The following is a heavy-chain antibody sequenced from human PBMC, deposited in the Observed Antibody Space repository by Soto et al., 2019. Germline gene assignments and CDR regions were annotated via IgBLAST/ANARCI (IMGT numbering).Heavy chain of an antibody. V-gene: IGHV3-21*01. CDR2: ISSTGSFI. CDR3: AGAMTMGWSPLGY. Sequence: PGGYLRLSCAVSGFSFSAYSLNWVRQAPGKGLEWISSISSTGSFIDYAHSVRGRFTISSDNAKNSVFLQMNRLRAEEAALYFFAGAMTMGWSPLGYWGQGTPVTVSS. D-gene: IGHD3-10*01. J-gene: IGHJ4*02. CDR1: GFSFSAYS.